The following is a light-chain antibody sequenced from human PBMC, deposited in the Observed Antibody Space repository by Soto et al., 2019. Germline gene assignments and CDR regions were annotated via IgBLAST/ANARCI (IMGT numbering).Light chain of an antibody. CDR1: QGISNY. J-gene: IGKJ1*01. Sequence: DIQRTQKPSSLAAYVKGIVIITCRASQGISNYLAWYQQKPGKVPKLLIYAASTLQSGVPSRFSGSGSGTDFTLTIRSLQPEDVATYYCQKYNRAPQTFGQGTKVDI. CDR3: QKYNRAPQT. CDR2: AAS. V-gene: IGKV1-27*01.